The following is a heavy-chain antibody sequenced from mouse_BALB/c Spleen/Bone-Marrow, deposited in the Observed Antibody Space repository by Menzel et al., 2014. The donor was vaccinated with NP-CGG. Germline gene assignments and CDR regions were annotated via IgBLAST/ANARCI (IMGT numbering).Heavy chain of an antibody. CDR1: GYTFTSYW. CDR2: INPSTGYT. V-gene: IGHV1-7*01. Sequence: VQLQQSGAELAKPGASVKMSCKASGYTFTSYWMHWVKQRPGQGLEWIGYINPSTGYTEYNQKFKDKATLTADKSSSTAYMQLSSLTSEDSAVYYCARGVGRALDYWGQGTTLTVSS. J-gene: IGHJ2*01. CDR3: ARGVGRALDY. D-gene: IGHD1-1*01.